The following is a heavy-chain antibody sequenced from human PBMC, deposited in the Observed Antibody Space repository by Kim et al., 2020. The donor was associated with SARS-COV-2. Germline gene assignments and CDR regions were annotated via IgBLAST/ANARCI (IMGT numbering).Heavy chain of an antibody. CDR1: RFTFSSSA. J-gene: IGHJ2*01. V-gene: IGHV3-23*01. CDR2: IFGSGHGT. D-gene: IGHD2-21*01. CDR3: AKNVHISSVTFLWYFDL. Sequence: GGSLGLSCVASRFTFSSSAMTWVRQAPGKGLEWVSTIFGSGHGTYYADSVRGRFVVSRDNSQNTLYLQMNNLRADDTAIYYCAKNVHISSVTFLWYFDLWGRGTSVTVSS.